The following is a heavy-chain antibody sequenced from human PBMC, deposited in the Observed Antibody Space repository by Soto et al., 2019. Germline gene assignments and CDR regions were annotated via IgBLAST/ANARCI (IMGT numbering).Heavy chain of an antibody. D-gene: IGHD3-3*01. J-gene: IGHJ3*02. V-gene: IGHV4-59*11. CDR1: GDSISSHY. CDR2: IYYSGST. Sequence: PSETLSLTCTVSGDSISSHYWSLLRQPPGKGLEWIGYIYYSGSTNYNPSLKSRVTISVDTSKNQFSLKLSSVTAADTAVYYCARGSGYYDFWSGDDAFDIWGQGTMVTVSS. CDR3: ARGSGYYDFWSGDDAFDI.